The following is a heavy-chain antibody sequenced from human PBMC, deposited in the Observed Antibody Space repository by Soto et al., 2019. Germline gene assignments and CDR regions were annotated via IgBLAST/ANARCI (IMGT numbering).Heavy chain of an antibody. Sequence: GGSLRLSCAASGFTFSSYGMHWVRQAPGKGLEWVAVISHDGSNKYYADSVKGRFTISRDNSKNTLYLQMNSLRAEDTAVYYCAKNFFRHVDTASTVYYYGMDVWGQGTTVTVSS. V-gene: IGHV3-30*18. CDR3: AKNFFRHVDTASTVYYYGMDV. CDR1: GFTFSSYG. CDR2: ISHDGSNK. D-gene: IGHD5-18*01. J-gene: IGHJ6*02.